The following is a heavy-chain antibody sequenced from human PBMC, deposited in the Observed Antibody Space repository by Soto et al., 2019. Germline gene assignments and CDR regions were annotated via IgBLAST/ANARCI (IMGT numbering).Heavy chain of an antibody. Sequence: QVQLVQSGAEVKKPGASVKVSCKASGYTFTGYYMHWVRQAPGQGLEWMGWINPNSGGTNYAQKFQGRVTMTRDTSISTAYMELSRLRSDDTAVYYCARVASPLLNLRGYSYDLHDSPFDYWRQGTLVTVSS. CDR3: ARVASPLLNLRGYSYDLHDSPFDY. CDR2: INPNSGGT. J-gene: IGHJ4*02. CDR1: GYTFTGYY. V-gene: IGHV1-2*02. D-gene: IGHD5-18*01.